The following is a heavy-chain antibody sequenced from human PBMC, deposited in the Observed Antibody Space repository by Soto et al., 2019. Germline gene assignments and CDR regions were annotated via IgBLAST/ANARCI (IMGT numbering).Heavy chain of an antibody. Sequence: SETLCLTCAVYGGSFGGFYWSWIRQPPGKGLEWIGEIYHSGSTNYNPSLKSRVTISVDKSKNQFSLKLSSVTAADTAVYYCARIGLGFEYFDLWGRGTLVTVSS. CDR3: ARIGLGFEYFDL. CDR1: GGSFGGFY. CDR2: IYHSGST. V-gene: IGHV4-34*01. D-gene: IGHD3-16*01. J-gene: IGHJ2*01.